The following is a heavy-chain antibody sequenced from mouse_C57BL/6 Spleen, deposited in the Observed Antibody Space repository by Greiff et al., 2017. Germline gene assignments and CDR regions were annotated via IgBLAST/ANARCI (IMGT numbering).Heavy chain of an antibody. CDR2: IYPGDGDT. CDR1: GYAFSSSW. J-gene: IGHJ2*01. Sequence: QVQLQQSGPELVKPGASVKISCKASGYAFSSSWMNWVKQRPGKGLEWIGRIYPGDGDTNYNGKFKGKATLTADKSSSTAYMQLSSLTSEDSAVYFWARGDGSSTDYWGQGTTLTVSS. CDR3: ARGDGSSTDY. V-gene: IGHV1-82*01. D-gene: IGHD1-1*01.